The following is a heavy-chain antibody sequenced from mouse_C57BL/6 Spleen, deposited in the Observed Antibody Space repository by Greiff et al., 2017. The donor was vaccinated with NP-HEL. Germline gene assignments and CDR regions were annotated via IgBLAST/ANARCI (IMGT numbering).Heavy chain of an antibody. V-gene: IGHV1-50*01. CDR2: IDPSDSYT. CDR1: GYTFTSYW. J-gene: IGHJ2*01. D-gene: IGHD1-1*01. CDR3: ANHYYYGSSLDY. Sequence: VQLQQPGAELVKPGASVKLSCKASGYTFTSYWMQWVKQRPGQGLEWIGEIDPSDSYTNYNQKFKGKATLTVDTSSSTAYMQLSSLTSEDSAVYYCANHYYYGSSLDYWGQGTTLTVSS.